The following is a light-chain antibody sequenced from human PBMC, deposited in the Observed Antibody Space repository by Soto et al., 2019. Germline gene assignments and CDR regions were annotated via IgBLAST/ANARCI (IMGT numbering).Light chain of an antibody. CDR1: QSVLYSSNNKNY. CDR3: QQYYDTPLT. V-gene: IGKV4-1*01. J-gene: IGKJ4*01. CDR2: WAS. Sequence: DIVMTQSPDSLAVSLGERATINCKSSQSVLYSSNNKNYLAWYQQKPGQPPKLLIYWASTRESGVPDRFSGSGSGTDFTLNINNLQAEDVAVYYCQQYYDTPLTFCGGTKVEIK.